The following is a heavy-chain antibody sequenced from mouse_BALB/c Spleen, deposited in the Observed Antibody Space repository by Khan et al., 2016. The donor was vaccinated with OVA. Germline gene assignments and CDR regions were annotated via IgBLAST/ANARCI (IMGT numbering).Heavy chain of an antibody. V-gene: IGHV1-7*01. CDR2: INPSTGYT. D-gene: IGHD1-1*01. CDR1: GYTFINYW. Sequence: QMQLEESGAELAKPGASVKMSCKASGYTFINYWILWIKQRPGQGLEWIGYINPSTGYTEYNQNFKDKATLTADISSSTAYMQLSSLTSEDSAVYYCARRGLRWDFDYWGQGTTLTVS. J-gene: IGHJ2*01. CDR3: ARRGLRWDFDY.